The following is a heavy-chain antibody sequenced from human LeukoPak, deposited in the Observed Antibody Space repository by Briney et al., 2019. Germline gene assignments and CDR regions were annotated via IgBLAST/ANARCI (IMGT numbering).Heavy chain of an antibody. J-gene: IGHJ6*03. V-gene: IGHV4-4*07. CDR3: ARVVVVPAEPDDYYYMDV. CDR1: GGSISSYY. Sequence: KPSETLSLTCTVSGGSISSYYWSWIRQPAGKGLEWIGRIYTSGSTNYNPSLKSRVTMSVDTSKNRFSLKLSSVTAADTAVYYCARVVVVPAEPDDYYYMDVWGKGTTVTVSS. CDR2: IYTSGST. D-gene: IGHD2-2*01.